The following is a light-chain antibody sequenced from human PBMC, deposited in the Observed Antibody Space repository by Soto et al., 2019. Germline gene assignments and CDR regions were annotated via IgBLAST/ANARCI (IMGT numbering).Light chain of an antibody. Sequence: DIQLTQSPSFLSASVGDRVTITCRASQGISSSLAWYQQKPGKAPKLLIYTASTLQSGVPSRFSGSGSGTEFTLTISRLQPEDFATYYCQQLDNYPRTFGQGTRVDIK. CDR2: TAS. V-gene: IGKV1-9*01. CDR3: QQLDNYPRT. CDR1: QGISSS. J-gene: IGKJ1*01.